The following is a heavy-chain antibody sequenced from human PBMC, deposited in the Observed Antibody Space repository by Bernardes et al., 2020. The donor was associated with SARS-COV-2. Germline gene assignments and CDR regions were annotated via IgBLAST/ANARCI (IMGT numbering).Heavy chain of an antibody. D-gene: IGHD2-2*01. CDR1: GYTFTNYY. Sequence: ASVKVSCKASGYTFTNYYMHWVRQAPGQGLEWMGWINPNTGGTNYAQKFQGRVTMTEDTSTDTAYMELSSLRSEDTAVYYCATGSAVTRDNWFDPWGQGTLVTVSS. CDR3: ATGSAVTRDNWFDP. V-gene: IGHV1-2*02. CDR2: INPNTGGT. J-gene: IGHJ5*02.